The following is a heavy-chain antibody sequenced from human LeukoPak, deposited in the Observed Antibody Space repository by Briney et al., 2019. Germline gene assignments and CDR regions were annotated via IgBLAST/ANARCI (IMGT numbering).Heavy chain of an antibody. CDR3: ARVWAWGSGNYFDN. J-gene: IGHJ4*02. CDR1: GFTFDDYG. CDR2: INWSGGRT. V-gene: IGHV3-20*04. Sequence: PGGSLRLSCAASGFTFDDYGMSWVRQAPGKGLEWVSGINWSGGRTSYGDSVKGRFTISRDNAKNSLYLQMNSLRVEDTALYYCARVWAWGSGNYFDNWGQGTLVTVSS. D-gene: IGHD7-27*01.